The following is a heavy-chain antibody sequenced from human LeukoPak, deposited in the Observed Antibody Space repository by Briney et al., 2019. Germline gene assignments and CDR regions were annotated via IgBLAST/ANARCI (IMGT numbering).Heavy chain of an antibody. J-gene: IGHJ5*02. CDR3: AASGYYDFWRRQGDNWFDP. CDR2: IYTSGST. CDR1: GGSISSGGYY. V-gene: IGHV4-61*02. Sequence: PSQTLSLTCAVSGGSISSGGYYWSWIRQPAGKGLEWIGRIYTSGSTNYNPSLKSRVTMSVDTSKNQFSLKLSSVTAADTAVYYCAASGYYDFWRRQGDNWFDPWGQGTLVTVSS. D-gene: IGHD3-3*01.